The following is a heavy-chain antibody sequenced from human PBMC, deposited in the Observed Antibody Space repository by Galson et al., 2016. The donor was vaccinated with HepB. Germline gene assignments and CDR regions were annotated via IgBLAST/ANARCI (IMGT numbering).Heavy chain of an antibody. Sequence: QSGAEVKKPGESLKISCKGSGYSFTSYWIGWVRQMPGKGLEWMGIIYPGDSDKRYSPSFQGQVTISADKSISTAHLQWSSLKASDSGMYSCARPYCSGGRCYLDYWGQGTLGTVSS. CDR3: ARPYCSGGRCYLDY. CDR1: GYSFTSYW. J-gene: IGHJ4*02. V-gene: IGHV5-51*01. D-gene: IGHD2-15*01. CDR2: IYPGDSDK.